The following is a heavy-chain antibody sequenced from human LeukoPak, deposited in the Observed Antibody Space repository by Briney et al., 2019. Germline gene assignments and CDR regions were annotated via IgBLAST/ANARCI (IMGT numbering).Heavy chain of an antibody. V-gene: IGHV3-7*03. Sequence: GGSLRLSCAASGFTFSSYWMSWVRQAPGKGLEWVANIKQDGSEKYYVDSVKGRFTISRDNSKNSLYLQMNSLRAEDTALYYCAKDYDSSGYYSTTGAFDIWGQGTMVTVSS. CDR2: IKQDGSEK. J-gene: IGHJ3*02. D-gene: IGHD3-22*01. CDR1: GFTFSSYW. CDR3: AKDYDSSGYYSTTGAFDI.